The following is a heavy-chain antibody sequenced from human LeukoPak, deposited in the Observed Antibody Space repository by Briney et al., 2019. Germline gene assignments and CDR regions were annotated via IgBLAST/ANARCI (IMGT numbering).Heavy chain of an antibody. J-gene: IGHJ6*03. CDR1: GFTFDDYA. CDR3: AKSRSEGGVVAAVYYYYMDV. CDR2: ISWDGGST. D-gene: IGHD2-15*01. Sequence: GGSLRLSCAASGFTFDDYAMHWVRQAPGKGLEWVSLISWDGGSTYYADSVKGRFTISRDNSKNSLYLQMNSLRAEDTALYYCAKSRSEGGVVAAVYYYYMDVWGKGTTVTVSS. V-gene: IGHV3-43D*03.